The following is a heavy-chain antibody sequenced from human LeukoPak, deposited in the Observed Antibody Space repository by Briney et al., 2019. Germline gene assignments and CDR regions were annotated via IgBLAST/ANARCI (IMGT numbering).Heavy chain of an antibody. V-gene: IGHV3-30*02. CDR2: IRSDGRNK. CDR1: GFTFSSYG. Sequence: GGSLRLSCATSGFTFSSYGMHWVCQAPGKGLEWVTFIRSDGRNKYYADSVKGRFTISRDNPKNTLYLQMNSLRPEDTAVYYCARDTYYYDSSGYSVYYFDYWGQGTLVTVSS. CDR3: ARDTYYYDSSGYSVYYFDY. J-gene: IGHJ4*02. D-gene: IGHD3-22*01.